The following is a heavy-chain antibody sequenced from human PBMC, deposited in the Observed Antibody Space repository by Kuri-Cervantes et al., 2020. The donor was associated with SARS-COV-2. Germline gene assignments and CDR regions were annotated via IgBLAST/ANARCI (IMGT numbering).Heavy chain of an antibody. CDR2: IYYSGST. CDR3: ARGPLGQWLAYAFDI. Sequence: SETLSLTCTVSGGSISSSSYYWGWIRQPPGKGLEWIGSIYYSGSTYYNPSLKSRVTISVDTSKNQFSLKLSSVTAADTAVYYCARGPLGQWLAYAFDIWGKGTMVTVSS. CDR1: GGSISSSSYY. J-gene: IGHJ3*02. D-gene: IGHD6-19*01. V-gene: IGHV4-39*07.